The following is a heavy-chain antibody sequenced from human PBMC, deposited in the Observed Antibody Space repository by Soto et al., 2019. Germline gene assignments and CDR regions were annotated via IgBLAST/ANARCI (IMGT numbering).Heavy chain of an antibody. CDR1: GGSISSSSYY. CDR2: IYYSGST. J-gene: IGHJ4*02. V-gene: IGHV4-39*01. Sequence: PSETLSLTCTVSGGSISSSSYYWGWIRQPPGKGLEWIGSIYYSGSTYYNPSLKSRVTISVDTSKNQFSLKLSSVTAADTAVYYCARVGDCSGGSCYRPFGAGFDYWGQGTLVTVSS. D-gene: IGHD2-15*01. CDR3: ARVGDCSGGSCYRPFGAGFDY.